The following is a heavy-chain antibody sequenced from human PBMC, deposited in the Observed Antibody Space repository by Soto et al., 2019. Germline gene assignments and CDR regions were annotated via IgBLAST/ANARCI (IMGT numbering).Heavy chain of an antibody. Sequence: QLQLQESGPGLVKPSETLSLTCTVSGGSISNSSYYWGWIRQPPGKGLEWIGHIYYPGPSYSNPSLKGRVTLSVDTSKNQFSLRLNSMTAADTAVFYCTRLQRRWLSSDSWGQGTLVTVSS. D-gene: IGHD5-12*01. CDR2: IYYPGPS. CDR1: GGSISNSSYY. CDR3: TRLQRRWLSSDS. V-gene: IGHV4-39*01. J-gene: IGHJ4*02.